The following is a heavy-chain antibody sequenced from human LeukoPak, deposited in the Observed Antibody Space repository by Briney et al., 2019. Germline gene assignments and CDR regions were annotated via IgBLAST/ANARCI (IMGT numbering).Heavy chain of an antibody. Sequence: GGSLRLSCAASGFTFSSYEMNWVRQAPGKGLEWVSYISGSGSTIYYADSVKGRFTISRDNAKNTLYLQMNSLRAEDTAVYYCARVYRADSSSWPTYNWFDPWGQGTLVTVSS. CDR2: ISGSGSTI. J-gene: IGHJ5*02. D-gene: IGHD6-13*01. CDR3: ARVYRADSSSWPTYNWFDP. CDR1: GFTFSSYE. V-gene: IGHV3-48*03.